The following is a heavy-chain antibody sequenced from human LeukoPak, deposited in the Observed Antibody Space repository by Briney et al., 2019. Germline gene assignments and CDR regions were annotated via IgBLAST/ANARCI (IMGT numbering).Heavy chain of an antibody. V-gene: IGHV4-59*01. Sequence: NPSETLSLTCTVSGGSISSYYWSWIRQPPGKGLEWIGYIYYSGSTNYNPSLKSRVTISVDTSKNQFSLKLSSVTAADTAVYYCARDSDLDYYDSSGYYYWYFDLWGRGTLVTVSS. J-gene: IGHJ2*01. CDR3: ARDSDLDYYDSSGYYYWYFDL. D-gene: IGHD3-22*01. CDR1: GGSISSYY. CDR2: IYYSGST.